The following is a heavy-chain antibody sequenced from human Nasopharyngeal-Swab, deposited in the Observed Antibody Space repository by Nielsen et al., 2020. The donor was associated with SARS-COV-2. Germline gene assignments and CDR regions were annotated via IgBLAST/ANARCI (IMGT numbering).Heavy chain of an antibody. D-gene: IGHD6-13*01. CDR1: GFTFSSYG. CDR3: AKAGAGSWYGDY. Sequence: GASLQISCAASGFTFSSYGMHWVRQAPGKGLEWVAVISYDGSNKYYADSVKGRFTISRDNSKNTLYLQMNSLRAEDTAVYYCAKAGAGSWYGDYWGQGTLVTVPS. J-gene: IGHJ4*02. V-gene: IGHV3-30*18. CDR2: ISYDGSNK.